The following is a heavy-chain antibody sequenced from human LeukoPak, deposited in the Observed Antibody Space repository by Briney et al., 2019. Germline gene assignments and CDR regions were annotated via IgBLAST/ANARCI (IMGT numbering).Heavy chain of an antibody. D-gene: IGHD2-15*01. CDR3: ARVSGGGNFLDY. Sequence: SETLSLTCTVSGGSVSSGGHYWSWIRQHPGKGLEWIGYIYYSGSTYYNPSLKSRVTKSVDTSKNQFSLKLSSATAADTAVYYCARVSGGGNFLDYWGQGTLVTVSS. V-gene: IGHV4-31*03. CDR1: GGSVSSGGHY. CDR2: IYYSGST. J-gene: IGHJ4*02.